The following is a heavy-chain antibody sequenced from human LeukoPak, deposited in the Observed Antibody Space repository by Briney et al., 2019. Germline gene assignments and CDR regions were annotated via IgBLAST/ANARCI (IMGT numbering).Heavy chain of an antibody. D-gene: IGHD1-26*01. CDR2: ISGTGGST. CDR3: AHPGATNVGY. V-gene: IGHV3-23*01. J-gene: IGHJ1*01. CDR1: GFYFSSFA. Sequence: GGSLRLSCAASGFYFSSFAMSWVRQAPGKGPGWVSTISGTGGSTYYAGAVKGRFTISRDNSKNTVSLQMDDLRAEDTALYYCAHPGATNVGYWGQGTQVTVSS.